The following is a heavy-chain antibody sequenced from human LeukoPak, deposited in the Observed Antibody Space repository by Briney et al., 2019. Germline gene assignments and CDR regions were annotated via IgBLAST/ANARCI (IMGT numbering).Heavy chain of an antibody. CDR2: MNPNSGNT. CDR1: GYTFTSYD. J-gene: IGHJ6*03. V-gene: IGHV1-8*02. CDR3: ARDNGGTAMAYYSYYYMDV. Sequence: ASVKVSCKASGYTFTSYDINWVRQATGQGLAWMGWMNPNSGNTGYAQKFQGRVTMTRNTSISTAYMELSSLRSEDTAVYYCARDNGGTAMAYYSYYYMDVWGKGTTVTISS. D-gene: IGHD5-18*01.